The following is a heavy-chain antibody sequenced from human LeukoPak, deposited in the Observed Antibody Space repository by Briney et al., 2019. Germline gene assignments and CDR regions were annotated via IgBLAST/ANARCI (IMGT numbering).Heavy chain of an antibody. Sequence: PGGSLRLSCAASGFTFSGYSMNWLRQAPGKGLEWVSSISSSSSYIYYADSVKGRFTISRDNAKNSLYLQMNSLRAEDTAVYYCARRGYSYGHFDYWGQGTLVTVSS. CDR2: ISSSSSYI. V-gene: IGHV3-21*01. CDR1: GFTFSGYS. J-gene: IGHJ4*02. D-gene: IGHD5-18*01. CDR3: ARRGYSYGHFDY.